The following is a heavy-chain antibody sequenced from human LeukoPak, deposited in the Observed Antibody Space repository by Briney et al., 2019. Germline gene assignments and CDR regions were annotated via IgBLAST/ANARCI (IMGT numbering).Heavy chain of an antibody. CDR1: GYSFSSYW. CDR3: ARAELGYWSRTIGYGRAFDV. CDR2: IYVGDSHT. D-gene: IGHD2-2*01. J-gene: IGHJ3*01. Sequence: GESLKISCKGCGYSFSSYWLGWVRQMPGKGLEWVGTIYVGDSHTRYGPSFQGQVTISADKSVNTAYLQWRGLKASDSAIYYCARAELGYWSRTIGYGRAFDVWGQGTMVTVSS. V-gene: IGHV5-51*01.